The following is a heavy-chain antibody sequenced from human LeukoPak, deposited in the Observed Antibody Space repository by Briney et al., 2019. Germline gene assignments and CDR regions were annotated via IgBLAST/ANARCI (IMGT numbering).Heavy chain of an antibody. V-gene: IGHV3-23*01. CDR3: AKNDYGGKEYYYYYYGMDV. CDR2: ISGSGGST. D-gene: IGHD4-23*01. Sequence: GGSLRLSCAASGFTFSSYGMHWVRQAPGKGLEWVSAISGSGGSTYYADSVKGRFTISRDNSKNTLYLQMNSLRAEDTAVYYCAKNDYGGKEYYYYYYGMDVWGQGTTVTVSS. J-gene: IGHJ6*02. CDR1: GFTFSSYG.